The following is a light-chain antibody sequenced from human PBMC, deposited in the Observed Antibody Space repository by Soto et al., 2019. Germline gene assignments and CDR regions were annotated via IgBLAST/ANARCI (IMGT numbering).Light chain of an antibody. Sequence: QSVLTQPPSVSGSPGQSVTISCTGTSTDFVSYNRVSWYQQPPGTAPKLIIYEVTNRPSGVSNRFSGSKSGNTASLTISGLQAEDEADYYCSSYTSRSTLVFGTGTKVTVL. J-gene: IGLJ1*01. CDR3: SSYTSRSTLV. V-gene: IGLV2-18*02. CDR2: EVT. CDR1: STDFVSYNR.